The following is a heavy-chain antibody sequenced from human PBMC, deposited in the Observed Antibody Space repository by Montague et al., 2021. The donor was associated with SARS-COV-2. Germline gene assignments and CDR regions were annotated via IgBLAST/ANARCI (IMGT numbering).Heavy chain of an antibody. CDR3: ARHSGGSEVSGLDY. Sequence: SETLSLTCSVSGGSVSSDTHNRAWIRQPPGKGLEWIGSIYPGGKMFYNSSLKSRVTMSIDTSENQFSLNLNSVTAADTAVYYCARHSGGSEVSGLDYWGQGTLVTVSS. J-gene: IGHJ4*02. CDR2: IYPGGKM. CDR1: GGSVSSDTHN. D-gene: IGHD3-10*01. V-gene: IGHV4-39*01.